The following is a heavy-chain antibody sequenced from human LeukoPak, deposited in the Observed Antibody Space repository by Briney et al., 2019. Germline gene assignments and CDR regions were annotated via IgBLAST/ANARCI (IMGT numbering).Heavy chain of an antibody. D-gene: IGHD3-10*01. V-gene: IGHV3-11*01. J-gene: IGHJ4*02. CDR1: GFTFSDYY. Sequence: GGSLRLSCAASGFTFSDYYMSWIRQAPGKGLEWVSYISSSGSTIYYADSVKGRFTVSRDNAKNSLYLQMNSLRAEDTAVYYCARYLWFGELLDYWGQGTLVTVSS. CDR2: ISSSGSTI. CDR3: ARYLWFGELLDY.